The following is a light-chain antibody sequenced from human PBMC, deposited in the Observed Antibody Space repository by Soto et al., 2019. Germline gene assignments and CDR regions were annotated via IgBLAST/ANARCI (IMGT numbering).Light chain of an antibody. J-gene: IGKJ1*01. CDR1: RSIGSNY. CDR2: GAS. V-gene: IGKV3-20*01. Sequence: DIVLTQSPGALSFSPGENATLFCRASRSIGSNYLAWYQQKPGQAPRLLIYGASKRATGIPGRFSGSGSGTELTLTITRLEPEDLALYYCQKHDKSLKWTFVRGTKV. CDR3: QKHDKSLKWT.